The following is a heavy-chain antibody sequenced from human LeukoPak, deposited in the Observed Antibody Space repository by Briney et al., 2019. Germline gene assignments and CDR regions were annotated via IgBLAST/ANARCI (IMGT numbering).Heavy chain of an antibody. CDR1: GGSFSGYY. J-gene: IGHJ4*02. V-gene: IGHV4-34*01. CDR2: INHSGST. D-gene: IGHD2-2*01. CDR3: ARVSCSSTSCLKIDY. Sequence: SETLSLTCAVYGGSFSGYYWSWIRQPPGKGLEWIGEINHSGSTNYNPSLKSRVTISVDTSKNQFSLKLSSVTAPDTAVYYCARVSCSSTSCLKIDYWGQGTLVTVSS.